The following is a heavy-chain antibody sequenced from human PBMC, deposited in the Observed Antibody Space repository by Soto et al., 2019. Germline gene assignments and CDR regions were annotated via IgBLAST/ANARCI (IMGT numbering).Heavy chain of an antibody. D-gene: IGHD3-3*01. CDR2: IYPSDSDT. CDR3: ARGGVSTRTFDY. CDR1: GYTFTSHW. V-gene: IGHV5-51*01. Sequence: GDSLEISCKVSGYTFTSHWIGWVRQMPGKGLELMGIIYPSDSDTRYRPSFQGQVTISADKSISSAYLQWSSLRASDTAMYYCARGGVSTRTFDYWGQGNPVTGSS. J-gene: IGHJ4*02.